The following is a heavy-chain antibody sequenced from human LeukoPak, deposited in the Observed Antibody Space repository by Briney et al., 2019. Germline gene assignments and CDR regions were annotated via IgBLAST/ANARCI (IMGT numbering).Heavy chain of an antibody. V-gene: IGHV3-23*01. J-gene: IGHJ5*02. D-gene: IGHD2-2*01. Sequence: GGSLRLSCAASGFTFTNYAMNWIRQAPGKGLEWVSAVSGDGDITYYADSVKGQFAISRDNSKNTLDLQMNSLRAEDTAVYYCATSSNAPGNHWGQGTLVTVSS. CDR3: ATSSNAPGNH. CDR2: VSGDGDIT. CDR1: GFTFTNYA.